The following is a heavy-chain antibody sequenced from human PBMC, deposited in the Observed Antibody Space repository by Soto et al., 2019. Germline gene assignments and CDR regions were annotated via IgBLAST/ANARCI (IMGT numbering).Heavy chain of an antibody. CDR3: ARVTIFGVVNDYYYGMDV. Sequence: RLSCAASGFTFSSYSMNWVRQAPGKGLEWVSSISSSSSYIYYADSVKGRFTISRDNAKNSLYLQMNSLRAEDTAVYYCARVTIFGVVNDYYYGMDVWGQGTTVTVSS. CDR1: GFTFSSYS. CDR2: ISSSSSYI. J-gene: IGHJ6*02. D-gene: IGHD3-3*01. V-gene: IGHV3-21*01.